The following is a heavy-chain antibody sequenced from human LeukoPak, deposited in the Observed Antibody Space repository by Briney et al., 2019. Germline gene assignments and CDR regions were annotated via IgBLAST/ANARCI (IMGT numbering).Heavy chain of an antibody. J-gene: IGHJ3*01. D-gene: IGHD3-10*01. Sequence: GGSLRLSCVAASGSRITNNWMTWIRRAPGKGLEWVANIKEDESQKYYVGSVKGRFTISRDNTKSSVYLQMNSLRVEDTALYYCARGRAIDVWGQGTMVTVSS. CDR2: IKEDESQK. V-gene: IGHV3-7*03. CDR3: ARGRAIDV. CDR1: GSRITNNW.